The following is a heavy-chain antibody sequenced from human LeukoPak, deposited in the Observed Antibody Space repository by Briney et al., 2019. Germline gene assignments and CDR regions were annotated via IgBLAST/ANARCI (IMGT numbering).Heavy chain of an antibody. V-gene: IGHV4-39*07. CDR3: ARAHDYGDYKKWFDP. J-gene: IGHJ5*02. CDR2: IYYSGST. D-gene: IGHD4-17*01. CDR1: GGSISSSSYY. Sequence: SETLSLTCTVSGGSISSSSYYWGWIRQPPGKGLEWIGSIYYSGSTYYNPSLKSRVTISVDTSKTQFSLKLRSVTAADTAVYYCARAHDYGDYKKWFDPWGQGTLVTVSS.